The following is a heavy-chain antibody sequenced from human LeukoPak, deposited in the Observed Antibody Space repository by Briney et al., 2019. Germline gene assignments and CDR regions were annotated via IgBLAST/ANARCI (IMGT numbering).Heavy chain of an antibody. CDR1: GFAFSSYW. CDR3: ARGGGHNYSPFDS. D-gene: IGHD5-18*01. V-gene: IGHV3-74*01. Sequence: PGGSLRLSCAASGFAFSSYWMHWARQAPGKGLVWVSRINGGGISTLYADSVNGRFTISRDNAKNTLYLQMNSLRDEDTAVYYCARGGGHNYSPFDSWGQGTLVTVSS. J-gene: IGHJ4*02. CDR2: INGGGIST.